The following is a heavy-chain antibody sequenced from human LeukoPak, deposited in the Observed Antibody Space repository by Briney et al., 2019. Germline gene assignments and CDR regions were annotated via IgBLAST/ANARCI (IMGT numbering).Heavy chain of an antibody. D-gene: IGHD3-16*02. CDR3: ARGHDYVWGSYRPPEYFQH. Sequence: ASVTVSFTSSVYTFTIYGISWVRQAPGQGLEWMGWISAYNGNTNYAQKLQGRVTMTTDTSTSTAYMELRSLRSDDTAVYYCARGHDYVWGSYRPPEYFQHWGQGTLVTVSS. CDR1: VYTFTIYG. CDR2: ISAYNGNT. V-gene: IGHV1-18*01. J-gene: IGHJ1*01.